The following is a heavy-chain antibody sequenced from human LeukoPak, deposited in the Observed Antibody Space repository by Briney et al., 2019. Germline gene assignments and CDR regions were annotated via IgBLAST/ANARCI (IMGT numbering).Heavy chain of an antibody. V-gene: IGHV4-59*01. D-gene: IGHD3-22*01. CDR1: GGSISSYY. Sequence: PSETLSLTCTVSGGSISSYYWSWIRQPPGKGLEWIGYIYYSGSTNYNPSLKSRVTISVDTSKNQFSLKLSSVTAADTAVYYCARGEVGDWVTMNILSSYYYFYYMDVWGKGTTVTVSS. CDR3: ARGEVGDWVTMNILSSYYYFYYMDV. CDR2: IYYSGST. J-gene: IGHJ6*03.